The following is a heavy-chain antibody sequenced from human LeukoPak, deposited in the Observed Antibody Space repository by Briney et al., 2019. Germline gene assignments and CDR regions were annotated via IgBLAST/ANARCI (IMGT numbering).Heavy chain of an antibody. D-gene: IGHD3-3*01. V-gene: IGHV3-74*01. Sequence: GGSLRLSCAASGFTFSSYWMHWVRQAPGKGLVWVSRINSDGSSTYYADSVKGRFTISRDNSKNTLYLQMNSLRAEDTAVYYCAKEYYDFWSGYYGYWGQGTLVTVSS. CDR2: INSDGSST. CDR3: AKEYYDFWSGYYGY. CDR1: GFTFSSYW. J-gene: IGHJ4*02.